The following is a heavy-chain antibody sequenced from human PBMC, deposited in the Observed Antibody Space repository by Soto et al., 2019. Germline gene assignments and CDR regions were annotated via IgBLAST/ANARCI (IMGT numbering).Heavy chain of an antibody. D-gene: IGHD3-10*01. CDR2: IYYSGST. J-gene: IGHJ3*02. CDR3: ASKFGELLADAFDI. V-gene: IGHV4-59*12. CDR1: GGSISSYY. Sequence: PSETLSLTCTVSGGSISSYYWSWIRQPPGKGLEWIGYIYYSGSTNYNPSLKSRVTISVDTSKNQFSLKLSSVTAADTGVYYCASKFGELLADAFDIWGQGTVVTVSS.